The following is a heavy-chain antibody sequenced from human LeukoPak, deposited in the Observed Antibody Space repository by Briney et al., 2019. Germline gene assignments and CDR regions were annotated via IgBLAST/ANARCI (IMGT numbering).Heavy chain of an antibody. V-gene: IGHV4-4*07. CDR3: ARVPTVTFFDY. Sequence: SETLSLTCTVSGGSISSYYWSWIRQPAGKGLEWIGHIYTSGSTNYNPSLKSRVTISVDTSKNQFSLKLSSVTAADTAVYYCARVPTVTFFDYWGQGTLVTVSS. CDR1: GGSISSYY. CDR2: IYTSGST. J-gene: IGHJ4*02. D-gene: IGHD4-17*01.